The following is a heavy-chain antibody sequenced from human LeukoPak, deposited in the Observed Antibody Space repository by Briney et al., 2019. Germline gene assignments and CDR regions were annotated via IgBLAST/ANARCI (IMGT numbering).Heavy chain of an antibody. Sequence: ASVKVSCKASGYTFTDYYMHWVRQAPGQGLEWMGWINPNSGGTNYAQKFQGRITMTRDTSISTAYMELSRLRSDDTAVYYCARATSLVVPAADHYYYGLDVWGQGTTVTVSS. D-gene: IGHD2-2*01. V-gene: IGHV1-2*02. CDR2: INPNSGGT. CDR1: GYTFTDYY. J-gene: IGHJ6*02. CDR3: ARATSLVVPAADHYYYGLDV.